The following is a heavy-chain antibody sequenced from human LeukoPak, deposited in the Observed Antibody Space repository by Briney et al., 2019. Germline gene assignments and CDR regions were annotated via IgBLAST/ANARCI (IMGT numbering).Heavy chain of an antibody. CDR1: GESFSGYC. D-gene: IGHD6-13*01. CDR3: AREGGRIAAAGTRYGAFDY. J-gene: IGHJ4*02. CDR2: INHSGST. V-gene: IGHV4-34*01. Sequence: SETLSLTGAVYGESFSGYCWSWIRKPPGKWLEWLGEINHSGSTNYNPSLKSRVTISVDTSKNQFSLKLSSVTAADTVVYYCAREGGRIAAAGTRYGAFDYWGQGTLVTVSS.